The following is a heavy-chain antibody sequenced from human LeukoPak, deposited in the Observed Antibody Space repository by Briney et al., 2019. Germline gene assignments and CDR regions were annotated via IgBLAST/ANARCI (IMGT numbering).Heavy chain of an antibody. V-gene: IGHV5-51*01. Sequence: GESLKISCKGSGYSFTSYRIGWVRQMPGNGLEWMGIIYPGDSDTRYSPSFQGQVTISADKSISTAYLQWSRQQASDTAMYYCARQWRGEYYFDYWGQGTLVTVSS. J-gene: IGHJ4*02. CDR2: IYPGDSDT. D-gene: IGHD3-16*01. CDR3: ARQWRGEYYFDY. CDR1: GYSFTSYR.